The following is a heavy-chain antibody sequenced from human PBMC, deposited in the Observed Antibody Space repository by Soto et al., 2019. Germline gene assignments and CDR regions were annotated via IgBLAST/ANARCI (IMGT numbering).Heavy chain of an antibody. CDR2: IKTDGSFS. Sequence: EVQLVESGGGLVQPGGSLRLSCAASGFTFSSYYMHWVRQAPGKGLVWISRIKTDGSFSSYADSVKGRFTISRDNAKNTLFLQMHSLRDDDTAVYYCARGYYGDPPALDYWGQGTLVSVSS. J-gene: IGHJ4*02. D-gene: IGHD4-17*01. V-gene: IGHV3-74*01. CDR3: ARGYYGDPPALDY. CDR1: GFTFSSYY.